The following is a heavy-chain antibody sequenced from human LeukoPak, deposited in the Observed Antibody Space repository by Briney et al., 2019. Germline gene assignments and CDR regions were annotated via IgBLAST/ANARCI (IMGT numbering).Heavy chain of an antibody. CDR3: AKGGSTSCYDSWFDP. CDR2: IKQDGSEK. V-gene: IGHV3-7*03. Sequence: GGSLRLSCAASGFTFSSYWMSWVRQAPGKGLEWVANIKQDGSEKYYVDSVKGRFTISRDNAKNSLYLQMNSLRAEDTAVYYCAKGGSTSCYDSWFDPWGQGTLVTVSS. CDR1: GFTFSSYW. J-gene: IGHJ5*02. D-gene: IGHD2-2*01.